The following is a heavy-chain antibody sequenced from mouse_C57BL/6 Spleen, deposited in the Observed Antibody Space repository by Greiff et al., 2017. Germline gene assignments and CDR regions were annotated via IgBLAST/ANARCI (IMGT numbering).Heavy chain of an antibody. Sequence: VKLMESGAELARPGASVKLSCKASGYTFTSYGIRWVKQRTGQGLEWIGEIYPRSGNTYYNEKFKGKATLTADKSSSTAYMELRSLTSEDSAVYFCARSDYGSSPMDYWGQGTSVTVSS. J-gene: IGHJ4*01. CDR3: ARSDYGSSPMDY. CDR2: IYPRSGNT. CDR1: GYTFTSYG. D-gene: IGHD1-1*01. V-gene: IGHV1-81*01.